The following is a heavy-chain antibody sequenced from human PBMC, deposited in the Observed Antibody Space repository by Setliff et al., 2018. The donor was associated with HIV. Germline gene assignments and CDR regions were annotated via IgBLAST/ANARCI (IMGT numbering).Heavy chain of an antibody. J-gene: IGHJ4*02. CDR1: GFTFSSHA. V-gene: IGHV3-23*01. CDR3: AKDGYSDYLNSYFDY. D-gene: IGHD4-17*01. CDR2: LSGSGTST. Sequence: GESLKISCAASGFTFSSHAMTWVRQAPGKGLEWVSSLSGSGTSTYYADSVKGRFTISRDNSKDTLYLQMNSLRAEDTAVYYCAKDGYSDYLNSYFDYWGQGTLVTVPQ.